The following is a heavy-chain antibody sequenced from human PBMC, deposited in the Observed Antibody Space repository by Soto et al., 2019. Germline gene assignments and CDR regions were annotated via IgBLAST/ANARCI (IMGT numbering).Heavy chain of an antibody. CDR3: ARGSGWYEWYYFDY. J-gene: IGHJ4*02. Sequence: GASVKVSCEASGGTFSSYSISWVLQAPGQGLEWMGGIIPIFGTANYAQKFQGRVTITADKSTSTAYMELSSLRSEDTAVYYCARGSGWYEWYYFDYWGQGTLVTVSS. V-gene: IGHV1-69*06. D-gene: IGHD6-19*01. CDR2: IIPIFGTA. CDR1: GGTFSSYS.